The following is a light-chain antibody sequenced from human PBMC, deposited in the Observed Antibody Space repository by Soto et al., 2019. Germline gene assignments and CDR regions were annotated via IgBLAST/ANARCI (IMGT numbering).Light chain of an antibody. J-gene: IGKJ1*01. CDR1: QSVSNSY. CDR2: GTS. CDR3: QDYVPSHEAWT. V-gene: IGKV3-20*01. Sequence: EIVLTQSPGTLSLSPGERATLYCRASQSVSNSYLAWYQQKRGQAPRLLLYGTSSRAPGIRGRFSCSGSGTDFTLTISRLEPQEFAVHLCQDYVPSHEAWTSGQGTKVVIK.